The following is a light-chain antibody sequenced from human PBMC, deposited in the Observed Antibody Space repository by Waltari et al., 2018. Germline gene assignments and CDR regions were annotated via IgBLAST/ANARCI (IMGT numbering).Light chain of an antibody. J-gene: IGLJ1*01. CDR2: EVF. CDR3: CSYAGRGTYV. Sequence: QSALTQPASVSGTPGQSITISCRGTTSDVGRYALVSWYQQHPGEAPKLLICEVFMRPPAPSSRFSGSKSGSTASLAISGLQPEDEADYYCCSYAGRGTYVFGSGTKVTVL. V-gene: IGLV2-23*02. CDR1: TSDVGRYAL.